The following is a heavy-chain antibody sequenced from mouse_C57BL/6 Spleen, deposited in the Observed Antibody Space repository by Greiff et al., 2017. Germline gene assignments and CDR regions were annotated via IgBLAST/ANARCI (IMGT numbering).Heavy chain of an antibody. CDR2: INPRSGST. J-gene: IGHJ3*01. D-gene: IGHD6-2*01. CDR3: ARTLIVPAEFAY. Sequence: VQLQQSGAELVKPGASVKLSCKASGYTFTSYWMHWVKQRPGQGLEWIGKINPRSGSTKYNQKFKDKATLTADKSSSTAYMQLSSLTYEDAAFYYYARTLIVPAEFAYWGQGTLVTVSA. V-gene: IGHV1-7*01. CDR1: GYTFTSYW.